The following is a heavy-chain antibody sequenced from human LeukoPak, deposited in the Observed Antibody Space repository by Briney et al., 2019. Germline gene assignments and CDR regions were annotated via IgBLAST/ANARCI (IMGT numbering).Heavy chain of an antibody. Sequence: PSETLSLTCTVSGGSISSYYWNWIRQPPGKGLEWIGYIYYSGSTNYNPSLKSRVTISVDTSKNQFSLKLSSVTAADTAVYYCARHELRVYDAFDIWGQGTMVTVSS. CDR3: ARHELRVYDAFDI. J-gene: IGHJ3*02. CDR2: IYYSGST. CDR1: GGSISSYY. V-gene: IGHV4-59*08. D-gene: IGHD6-6*01.